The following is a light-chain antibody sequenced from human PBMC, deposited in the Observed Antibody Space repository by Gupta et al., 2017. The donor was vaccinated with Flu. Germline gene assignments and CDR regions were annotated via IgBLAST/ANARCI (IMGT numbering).Light chain of an antibody. CDR1: SSDVGGYNF. V-gene: IGLV2-14*01. Sequence: QSALTQPASVSGSPGQSITISCTGTSSDVGGYNFVSWYQQHPGNAPKLMIYDVSNRPSGVSNRFSGSKYDNTASLTISGLQSEDEADYYCSSYASSSTAWVFGGGTRLTVL. CDR3: SSYASSSTAWV. CDR2: DVS. J-gene: IGLJ3*02.